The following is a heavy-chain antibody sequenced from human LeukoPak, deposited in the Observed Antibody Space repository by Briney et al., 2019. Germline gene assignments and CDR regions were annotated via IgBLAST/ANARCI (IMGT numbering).Heavy chain of an antibody. CDR1: GGSISSGSYY. Sequence: SQTLSLTCTVSGGSISSGSYYWSWIRQPAGTGLEWIGRIYTSGSTNYNPSLKSRVTISVDKSKNQFSLKLSSVTAADTAVYYCARKRVVAATQIYAFDIWGQGTMVTVSS. V-gene: IGHV4-61*02. CDR3: ARKRVVAATQIYAFDI. CDR2: IYTSGST. J-gene: IGHJ3*02. D-gene: IGHD2-15*01.